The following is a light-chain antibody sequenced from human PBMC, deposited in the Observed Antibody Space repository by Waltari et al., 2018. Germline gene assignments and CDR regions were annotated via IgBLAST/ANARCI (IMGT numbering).Light chain of an antibody. V-gene: IGKV3-15*01. CDR3: QQYNNWRT. J-gene: IGKJ2*01. CDR2: GPP. Sequence: EILMTQSPATLSVSPGGRATLSGRASQSISRNLAWYQQKPGQAPRPRIYGPPTRATGIPARFSGSASGAEFTLTISSLQSEDCAVYYCQQYNNWRTFGQGTKLEIK. CDR1: QSISRN.